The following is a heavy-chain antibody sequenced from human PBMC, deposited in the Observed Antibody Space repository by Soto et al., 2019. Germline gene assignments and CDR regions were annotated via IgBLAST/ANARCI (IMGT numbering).Heavy chain of an antibody. D-gene: IGHD4-17*01. Sequence: QVQLVQSGAEVKKPASSVKVSCKASGGTFSSYAISWVRQAPGQGLEWMGGIIPIFGTANYAQKYQGKVTITADKTTSTDYMELGSPKSEDTAVYYCAGDYGGNSDYSYSMDVRGQGTTDTVCS. CDR2: IIPIFGTA. CDR3: AGDYGGNSDYSYSMDV. CDR1: GGTFSSYA. V-gene: IGHV1-69*06. J-gene: IGHJ6*02.